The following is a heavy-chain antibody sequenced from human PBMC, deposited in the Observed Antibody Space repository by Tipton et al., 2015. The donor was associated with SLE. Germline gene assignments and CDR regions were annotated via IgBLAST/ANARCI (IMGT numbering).Heavy chain of an antibody. CDR1: GFTFSNSA. J-gene: IGHJ4*02. V-gene: IGHV3-23*03. D-gene: IGHD6-13*01. CDR3: AKVRDSSSY. CDR2: VYGGGGT. Sequence: SLRLSCAASGFTFSNSAMSWVRQAPGKGLEWVSVVYGGGGTYYADSVKGRFTISRDNSKNTLYLQMNSLRAEDTAVYYCAKVRDSSSYWGQGTLVTVSS.